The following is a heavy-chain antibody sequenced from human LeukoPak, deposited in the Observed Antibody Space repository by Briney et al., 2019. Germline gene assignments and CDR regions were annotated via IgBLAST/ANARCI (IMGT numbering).Heavy chain of an antibody. Sequence: ASVKVSCKASGYTFTGYYMHWVRQAPGQGLEWMGWINPNSGGTNYAQKFQGRVTMTRDTSISTAYMELSRLRSGDTAVYYCARAAGGYYDFWSGYSQYYFDYWGQGTLVTVSS. V-gene: IGHV1-2*02. D-gene: IGHD3-3*01. J-gene: IGHJ4*02. CDR2: INPNSGGT. CDR1: GYTFTGYY. CDR3: ARAAGGYYDFWSGYSQYYFDY.